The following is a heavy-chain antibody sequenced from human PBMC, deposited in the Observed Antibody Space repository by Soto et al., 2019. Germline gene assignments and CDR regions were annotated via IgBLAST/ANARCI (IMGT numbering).Heavy chain of an antibody. CDR3: AKEPRIGAKGRTCIGYYYFYMYV. Sequence: QVQLVESGGGVVRPGRSLRLSCAASGFIFSTYAMHWVRQAPGKGLEWVAVISNDGSNKYYADSVKGRFTISRDNSKNTLYGETKSLRDEDTAMYHCAKEPRIGAKGRTCIGYYYFYMYVWGKGTTVTVSS. CDR1: GFIFSTYA. CDR2: ISNDGSNK. V-gene: IGHV3-30*18. D-gene: IGHD1-26*01. J-gene: IGHJ6*03.